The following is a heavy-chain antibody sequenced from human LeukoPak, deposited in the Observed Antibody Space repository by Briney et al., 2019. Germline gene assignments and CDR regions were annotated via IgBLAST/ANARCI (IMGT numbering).Heavy chain of an antibody. CDR1: GGTFSSYA. D-gene: IGHD2-2*01. CDR2: IIPIFGTA. J-gene: IGHJ6*03. CDR3: ATGYCSSTSCLPAFRDYNYMDV. V-gene: IGHV1-69*01. Sequence: GSSVKVSCKASGGTFSSYAISWVRQAPGQGLEWMGGIIPIFGTANYAQKFQGRVTITADESTSTAYMELSSLRSEDTAVYYCATGYCSSTSCLPAFRDYNYMDVWGKGTTVTVSS.